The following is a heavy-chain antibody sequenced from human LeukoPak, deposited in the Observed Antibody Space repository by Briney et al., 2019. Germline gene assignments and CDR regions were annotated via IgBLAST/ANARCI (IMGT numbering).Heavy chain of an antibody. D-gene: IGHD2-2*01. CDR3: ARDRYCSSTSCYLFGYYYYGMDV. V-gene: IGHV3-53*01. J-gene: IGHJ6*04. CDR2: IYSGGST. CDR1: GFTVSSNY. Sequence: GGSLRLSCAASGFTVSSNYMSWVRQAPGKGLEWVSVIYSGGSTYYADSVKGRFTISRDNSKNTLYLQTNSLRAEDTAVYYCARDRYCSSTSCYLFGYYYYGMDVWGKGTTVTVSS.